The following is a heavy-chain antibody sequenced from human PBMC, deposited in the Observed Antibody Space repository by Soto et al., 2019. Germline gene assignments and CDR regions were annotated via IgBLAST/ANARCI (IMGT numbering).Heavy chain of an antibody. CDR2: ISGSGGST. V-gene: IGHV3-23*01. CDR1: GFTFSSYA. Sequence: GGSLRLSCAASGFTFSSYAMSWVRQAPGKGLEWVSAISGSGGSTYYADSVKGRFTISRDNSKNTLYLQMNSLRAEDTAVYYCAKAPLGYCSSTSCPSGMDVWGQGTTVTVSS. CDR3: AKAPLGYCSSTSCPSGMDV. J-gene: IGHJ6*02. D-gene: IGHD2-2*01.